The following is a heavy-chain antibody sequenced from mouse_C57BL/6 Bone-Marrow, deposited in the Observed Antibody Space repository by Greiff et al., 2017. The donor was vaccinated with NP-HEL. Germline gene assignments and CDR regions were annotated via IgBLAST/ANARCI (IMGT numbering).Heavy chain of an antibody. D-gene: IGHD2-4*01. CDR2: IRNKANGYTT. CDR3: AMSFCDDYAVDPCYAMDY. CDR1: GFTFTDHY. Sequence: EVHLVESGGGLVQPGGSLSLSCAASGFTFTDHYMSWVRQPPGKALEWLGFIRNKANGYTTEYSASVKGRFTISRAYFQSILYLQINALRDEEGATYYCAMSFCDDYAVDPCYAMDYWGQGTSVTVSS. J-gene: IGHJ4*01. V-gene: IGHV7-3*01.